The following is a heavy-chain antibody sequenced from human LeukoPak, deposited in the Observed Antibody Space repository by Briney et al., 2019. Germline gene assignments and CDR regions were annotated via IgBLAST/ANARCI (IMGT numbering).Heavy chain of an antibody. CDR1: GGSLSSYY. CDR3: AREHGGNSAWFDR. V-gene: IGHV4-4*09. D-gene: IGHD4-23*01. Sequence: SETLSLTCTVSGGSLSSYYWSWIRQPPGKGREWIGYIYTSGSTNYNPSLKSRVTISVDTSKNQFSLKLSYVTAADTHVYYCAREHGGNSAWFDRWGQGTLVTVSS. CDR2: IYTSGST. J-gene: IGHJ5*02.